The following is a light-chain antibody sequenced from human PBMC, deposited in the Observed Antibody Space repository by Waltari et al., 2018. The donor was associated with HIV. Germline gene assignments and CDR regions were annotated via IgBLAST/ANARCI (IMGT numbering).Light chain of an antibody. J-gene: IGKJ4*01. V-gene: IGKV3-11*01. CDR2: DAS. CDR1: QSVSSY. Sequence: ESVLTQSPDTLSLSPGERATLSCLASQSVSSYLAWSQQKPGQAPRLLIYDASNRATGIPARFSGSGSGTDFTLTISSLEPEDFAVYYCQQRSNWLTFGGGTKVEIK. CDR3: QQRSNWLT.